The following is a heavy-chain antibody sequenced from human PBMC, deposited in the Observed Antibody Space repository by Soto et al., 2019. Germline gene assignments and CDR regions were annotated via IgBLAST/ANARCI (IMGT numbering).Heavy chain of an antibody. J-gene: IGHJ3*02. D-gene: IGHD4-17*01. V-gene: IGHV4-59*01. CDR3: AMDTGTTSDEAFAI. Sequence: WTWIRQPPGKRLEWIGYVYYSGSTNYNPSLKSRVTISVDMSKNQLSLELSSVTATDTAVYYFAMDTGTTSDEAFAIWGQGAMVTVSS. CDR2: VYYSGST.